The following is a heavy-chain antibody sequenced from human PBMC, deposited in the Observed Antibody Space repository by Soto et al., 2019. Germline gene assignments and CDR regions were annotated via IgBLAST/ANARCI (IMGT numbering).Heavy chain of an antibody. Sequence: EVLLLDSGGGLVQPGGSLRLSCAASGFTFSNYAMTWVRQAPGKGPEWISTVNNGGGGTYYADSVKGRFTISRDNSKNTLYLQVSSLRAEDTAVYYCAKERLGRGFDYWGQGILVPVSS. CDR1: GFTFSNYA. CDR3: AKERLGRGFDY. J-gene: IGHJ4*02. V-gene: IGHV3-23*01. CDR2: VNNGGGGT. D-gene: IGHD3-10*01.